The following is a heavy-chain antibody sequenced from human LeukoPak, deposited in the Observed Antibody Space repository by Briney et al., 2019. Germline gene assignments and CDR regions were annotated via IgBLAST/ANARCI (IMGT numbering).Heavy chain of an antibody. J-gene: IGHJ5*02. CDR1: GGSISSYY. Sequence: PSETLSLTCTVSGGSISSYYWSWIRQPPGKGLEWIGYIYYSGSTNYNPSLKSRVTISVDTSKNQFSLKLSSVTAADTAVYYCARSPFRNYYDSSGYYPNWFDPWGQGTLVTVSS. CDR2: IYYSGST. CDR3: ARSPFRNYYDSSGYYPNWFDP. V-gene: IGHV4-59*01. D-gene: IGHD3-22*01.